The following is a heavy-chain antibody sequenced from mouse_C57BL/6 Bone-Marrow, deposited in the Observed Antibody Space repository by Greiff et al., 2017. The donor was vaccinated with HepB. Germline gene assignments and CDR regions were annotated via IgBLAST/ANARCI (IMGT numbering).Heavy chain of an antibody. CDR2: IYPGSGST. J-gene: IGHJ1*03. V-gene: IGHV1-55*01. CDR1: GYTFTSYW. Sequence: QVQLKQSGAELVKPGASVKMSCKASGYTFTSYWITWVKQRPGQGLEWIGDIYPGSGSTNYNEKFKSKATLTVDTSSSTAYMQLSSLTSEDSAVYYCARGMDYGSSYWYFDVWGTGTTVTVSS. CDR3: ARGMDYGSSYWYFDV. D-gene: IGHD1-1*01.